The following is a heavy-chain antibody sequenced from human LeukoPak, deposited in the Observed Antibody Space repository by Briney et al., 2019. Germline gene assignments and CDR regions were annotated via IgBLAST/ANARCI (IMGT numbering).Heavy chain of an antibody. J-gene: IGHJ4*02. V-gene: IGHV1-2*02. Sequence: ASVKVSCKASGYTFTGYYIHWVRQAPGQGLEWMGRITPNSGDTSYAQNFQDRVTMTRDTSINTAYMELSRLRSDDTAVYYCARDSSWFGGSDYWGQGTLVTVSS. CDR3: ARDSSWFGGSDY. CDR2: ITPNSGDT. CDR1: GYTFTGYY. D-gene: IGHD3-10*01.